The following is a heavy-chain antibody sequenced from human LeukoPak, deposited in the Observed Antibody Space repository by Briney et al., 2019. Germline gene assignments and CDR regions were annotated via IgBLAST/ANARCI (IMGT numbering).Heavy chain of an antibody. CDR1: GFTFSSYG. D-gene: IGHD2-21*01. J-gene: IGHJ6*04. V-gene: IGHV3-30*18. Sequence: PGRSLRLSCAASGFTFSSYGMHWVRQAPGKGLEWVAVISYDGSNKYYADSVKGRFTISRDNSKNTLYLQMNSLRAEGTAVYYCAKDVVPKSRPHYYYYGMDVWGKGTTVTVSS. CDR3: AKDVVPKSRPHYYYYGMDV. CDR2: ISYDGSNK.